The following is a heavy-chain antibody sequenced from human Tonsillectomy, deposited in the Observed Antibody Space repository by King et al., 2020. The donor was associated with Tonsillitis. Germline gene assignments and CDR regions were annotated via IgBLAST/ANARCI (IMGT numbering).Heavy chain of an antibody. J-gene: IGHJ2*01. CDR1: GGFISSYY. V-gene: IGHV4-4*07. D-gene: IGHD6-19*01. Sequence: QLQESGPGLVKASETLSLTCTVSGGFISSYYWSWIRQSAGKGLEWVGRNSNSGSTNYNPYLKSRVSMSVDTSKNQFSLRLRSLTAADTAVYYCARDIAVAGNGYFDLWGRGTLVTVSS. CDR2: NSNSGST. CDR3: ARDIAVAGNGYFDL.